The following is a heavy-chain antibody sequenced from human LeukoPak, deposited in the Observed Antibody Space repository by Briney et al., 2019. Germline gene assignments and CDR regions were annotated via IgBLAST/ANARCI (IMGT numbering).Heavy chain of an antibody. CDR2: ISSSSSYI. D-gene: IGHD2-15*01. J-gene: IGHJ4*02. CDR3: ASGRYCSGGSCYMDY. V-gene: IGHV3-21*01. Sequence: GGSLRLSCAASGFTFSSYSMNWVRQAPGKGLEWVSSISSSSSYIYYADSVKGRFTISRDNATNSLYLQMNSLRAEDTAVYYCASGRYCSGGSCYMDYWGQGTLVTVSS. CDR1: GFTFSSYS.